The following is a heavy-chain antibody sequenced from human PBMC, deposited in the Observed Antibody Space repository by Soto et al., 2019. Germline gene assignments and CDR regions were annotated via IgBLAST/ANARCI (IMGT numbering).Heavy chain of an antibody. Sequence: GTSVEVTWKECGLRFASSSRRWVRQANGQGLEWMGIINPSGGSTSYAQKFQGRVTMTRDTSTSRVYMELSSLRSEDTAVYYCARGLLPWYSSGWYYYGMDVWGQRTTVPGFS. V-gene: IGHV1-46*01. D-gene: IGHD6-19*01. J-gene: IGHJ6*02. CDR3: ARGLLPWYSSGWYYYGMDV. CDR2: INPSGGST. CDR1: GLRFASSS.